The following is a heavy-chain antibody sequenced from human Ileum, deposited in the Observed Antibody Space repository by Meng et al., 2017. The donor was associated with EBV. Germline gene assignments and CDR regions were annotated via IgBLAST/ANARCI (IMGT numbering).Heavy chain of an antibody. Sequence: QLQLQESGSGRVKPSQTLSLTCAVSGGSISSGGHSWSWIRQPPGKGLEWIGDIQHSGSTYYNPSLKSRVTISVDRSRNQFSLKLSSVTAADTAVYYCARAHPVVYFFDYWGQGTLVTVSS. CDR2: IQHSGST. V-gene: IGHV4-30-2*01. J-gene: IGHJ4*02. CDR3: ARAHPVVYFFDY. D-gene: IGHD4-23*01. CDR1: GGSISSGGHS.